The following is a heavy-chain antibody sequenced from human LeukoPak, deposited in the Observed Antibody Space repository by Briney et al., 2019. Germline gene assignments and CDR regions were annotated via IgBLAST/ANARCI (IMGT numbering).Heavy chain of an antibody. CDR3: AREFFGARAFQY. CDR2: IYTSGST. Sequence: PSETLSLTCTVSGGSISSGSYYWSWIRQPAGKGLEWIGRIYTSGSTNYNSSLKSRVTISVDTSKNQFSLKLSSVTAADTAVYYCAREFFGARAFQYWGQGILVTVSS. CDR1: GGSISSGSYY. J-gene: IGHJ4*02. V-gene: IGHV4-61*02. D-gene: IGHD3-3*01.